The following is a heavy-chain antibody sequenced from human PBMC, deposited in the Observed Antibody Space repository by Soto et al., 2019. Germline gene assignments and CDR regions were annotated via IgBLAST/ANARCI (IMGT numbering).Heavy chain of an antibody. CDR2: IYYSGTT. J-gene: IGHJ4*02. D-gene: IGHD3-22*01. CDR1: GGSISTHY. Sequence: SETLSLTCTVSGGSISTHYWSWIRQPPGKGLEWIGYIYYSGTTNYNPSLKSRVTISVDTSKNQFSLKLTSVTAADTAVYYCARGYDYDSGGYLFDYWGQGTLVTVSS. V-gene: IGHV4-59*11. CDR3: ARGYDYDSGGYLFDY.